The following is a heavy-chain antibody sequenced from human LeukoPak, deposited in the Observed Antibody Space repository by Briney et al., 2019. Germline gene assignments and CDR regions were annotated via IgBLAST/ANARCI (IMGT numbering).Heavy chain of an antibody. Sequence: PGGSLRLSCAASGLTFSESWMNWVRQAPGKGLEWVANIKQDGSEKNYVDSVKGRITISRDNAKNSLYLQMNSLRAEDTAVYYCARSALLWFGELLAPYFDYWGQGTLVTVSS. CDR2: IKQDGSEK. CDR1: GLTFSESW. J-gene: IGHJ4*02. D-gene: IGHD3-10*01. CDR3: ARSALLWFGELLAPYFDY. V-gene: IGHV3-7*01.